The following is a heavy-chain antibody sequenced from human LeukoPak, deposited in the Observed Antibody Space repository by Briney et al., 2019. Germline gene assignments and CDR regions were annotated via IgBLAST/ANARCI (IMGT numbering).Heavy chain of an antibody. D-gene: IGHD3-16*01. CDR1: GGSISSYY. CDR3: AREFGTVPDFDY. Sequence: SETLSLTCTVSGGSISSYYWSWIRQPPGKGLEWIGYIYYSGSTNYNPSLKSRVTISVDTSKNQFSLKLSSVTAADTAVYYCAREFGTVPDFDYWGQGTLVTVSS. V-gene: IGHV4-59*01. J-gene: IGHJ4*02. CDR2: IYYSGST.